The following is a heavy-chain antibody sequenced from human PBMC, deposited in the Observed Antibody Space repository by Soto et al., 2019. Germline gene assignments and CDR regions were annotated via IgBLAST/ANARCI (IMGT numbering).Heavy chain of an antibody. CDR3: ASLLRFDLDYYGMDV. V-gene: IGHV3-30-3*01. D-gene: IGHD3-3*01. Sequence: QPGGSLRLSCAASGFTFSSYAMHWVRQAPGKGLEWVAVISYDGSNKYYADSVKGRFTISRDNSKNTLYLQMNSLRAEDTAVYYCASLLRFDLDYYGMDVWGQGTTVTVSS. CDR2: ISYDGSNK. CDR1: GFTFSSYA. J-gene: IGHJ6*02.